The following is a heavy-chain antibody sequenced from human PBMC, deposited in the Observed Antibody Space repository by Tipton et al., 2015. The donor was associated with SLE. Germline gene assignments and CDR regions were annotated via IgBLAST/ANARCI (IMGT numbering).Heavy chain of an antibody. CDR1: GFTFTTYN. CDR2: ISGSASYI. Sequence: SLRLSCTASGFTFTTYNMNWVRQAPGKGLEWVSSISGSASYIYYADSVKGRFTISRDNAKNSLYLQMNSLRAEDTAMYYCTRDDSSGYFLSWGQGTLVTVSS. CDR3: TRDDSSGYFLS. J-gene: IGHJ4*02. D-gene: IGHD3-22*01. V-gene: IGHV3-21*06.